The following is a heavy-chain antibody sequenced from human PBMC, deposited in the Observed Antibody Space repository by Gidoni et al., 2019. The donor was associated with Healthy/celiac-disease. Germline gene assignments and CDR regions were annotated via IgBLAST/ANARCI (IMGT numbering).Heavy chain of an antibody. V-gene: IGHV4-34*01. J-gene: IGHJ4*02. CDR1: GGSFSGYY. CDR2: INHSGST. Sequence: QVQLQQWGAGLLKPSATLSLTCAVYGGSFSGYYWSWIRQPPGKGLEWIGEINHSGSTNYNPSLKSRVTISVDTSKNQFSLKLSSVTAADTAVYYCARGHYCSSTSCSYFDYWGQGTLVTVSS. D-gene: IGHD2-2*01. CDR3: ARGHYCSSTSCSYFDY.